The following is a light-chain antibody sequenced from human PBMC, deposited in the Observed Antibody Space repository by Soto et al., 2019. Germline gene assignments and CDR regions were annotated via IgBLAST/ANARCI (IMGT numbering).Light chain of an antibody. V-gene: IGKV1-39*01. Sequence: IQLTQSPSSLSASLGYRVSITCRASQCISSYLAWYRVKPGKAPKLLLSVAPGFQGDVPSYFSGSGSGTDFTLTISSLQPEDFATYYCQKSYSSPRKFGQGTKVDIK. CDR1: QCISSY. CDR2: VAP. J-gene: IGKJ1*01. CDR3: QKSYSSPRK.